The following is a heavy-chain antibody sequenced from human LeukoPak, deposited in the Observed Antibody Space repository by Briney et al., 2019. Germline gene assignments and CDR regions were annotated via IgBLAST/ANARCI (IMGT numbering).Heavy chain of an antibody. D-gene: IGHD2-15*01. CDR1: GYTFTGYY. Sequence: ASVKVSCTASGYTFTGYYMHWVRQAPGQGLEWMGWINPNSGGTNYAQKFQGRVTMTRDTSISTAYMELSRLRSDDTAVYYCARGWTHYYYYMDVWSKGTTVTVSS. J-gene: IGHJ6*03. CDR2: INPNSGGT. V-gene: IGHV1-2*02. CDR3: ARGWTHYYYYMDV.